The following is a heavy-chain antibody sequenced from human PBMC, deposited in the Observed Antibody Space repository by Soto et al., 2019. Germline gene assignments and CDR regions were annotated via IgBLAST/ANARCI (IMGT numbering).Heavy chain of an antibody. CDR2: ISWNSGSI. V-gene: IGHV3-9*01. CDR1: GFTFDDYA. J-gene: IGHJ4*03. Sequence: PGGSLRLSCAASGFTFDDYAMHWVRQAPGKGLEWVSGISWNSGSIGYADSVKGRFTISRDNAKNSLYLQMNSLRAEDTALYYCAKDFRIAAAAPMGGFDYWGQGTTVTVS. CDR3: AKDFRIAAAAPMGGFDY. D-gene: IGHD6-13*01.